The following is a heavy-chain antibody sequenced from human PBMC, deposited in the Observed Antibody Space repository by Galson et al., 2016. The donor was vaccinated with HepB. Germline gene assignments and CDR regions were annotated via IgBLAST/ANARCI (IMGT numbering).Heavy chain of an antibody. CDR3: ARHWGAVTGLLDY. CDR1: GDSINNSSYY. D-gene: IGHD6-19*01. Sequence: SETLSLTCTVSGDSINNSSYYWGWIRQPPGKGLEWIGSVYYSRDTYYNSSLKSRVSISVDTSKNQLSLKLNSVTAADTAVYYCARHWGAVTGLLDYWGQGSLVTVSS. J-gene: IGHJ4*02. CDR2: VYYSRDT. V-gene: IGHV4-39*01.